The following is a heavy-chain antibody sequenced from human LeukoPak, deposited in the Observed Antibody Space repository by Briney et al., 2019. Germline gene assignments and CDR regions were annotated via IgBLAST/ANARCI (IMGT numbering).Heavy chain of an antibody. J-gene: IGHJ4*02. Sequence: SETLSLSPTVSGGSISSNYRCWIRQPPGKGLEYIGYVSYRGSTNYNPSLKSRVTVSADTSKNQFSLRLSSVTAADTAIYYCARRTGTRDRRYFDSWGQGNLVTVSS. CDR3: ARRTGTRDRRYFDS. D-gene: IGHD3/OR15-3a*01. CDR1: GGSISSNY. CDR2: VSYRGST. V-gene: IGHV4-59*08.